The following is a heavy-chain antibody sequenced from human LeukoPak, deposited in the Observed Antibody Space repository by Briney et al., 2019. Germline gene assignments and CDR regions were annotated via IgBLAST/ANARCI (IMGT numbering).Heavy chain of an antibody. V-gene: IGHV3-30*18. J-gene: IGHJ4*02. CDR3: AKDGMSRRLLDYFDY. Sequence: GALRLSGAASGFTFSSYGMHWVRQAPGKGLEWVAVISYDGSNKYYADSVKGRFTISRDNSKNTLYLQMNSLRAEDTAVYYCAKDGMSRRLLDYFDYWGQGTLVTVSS. D-gene: IGHD1-26*01. CDR1: GFTFSSYG. CDR2: ISYDGSNK.